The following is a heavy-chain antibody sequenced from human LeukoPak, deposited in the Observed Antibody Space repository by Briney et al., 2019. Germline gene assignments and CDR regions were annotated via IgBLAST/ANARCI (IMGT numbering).Heavy chain of an antibody. CDR2: IIPIFGTA. CDR1: GGTFISYA. V-gene: IGHV1-69*13. CDR3: ASGAQWLVQDSWFDP. Sequence: SVKVSCKASGGTFISYAISWVRQAPGQGLEWMGGIIPIFGTANYAQKFQGRVTITADESTSTAYMELSSLRSEDTAVYYCASGAQWLVQDSWFDPWGQGTLVTVSS. D-gene: IGHD6-19*01. J-gene: IGHJ5*02.